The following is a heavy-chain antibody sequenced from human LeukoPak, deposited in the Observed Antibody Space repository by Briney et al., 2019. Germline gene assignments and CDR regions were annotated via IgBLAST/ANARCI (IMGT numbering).Heavy chain of an antibody. CDR3: ARAMGRYYYDSSGYWRPNDY. D-gene: IGHD3-22*01. CDR1: GFTFSSYS. V-gene: IGHV3-21*01. J-gene: IGHJ4*02. CDR2: ISSSSSYI. Sequence: GGSLRPSCAASGFTFSSYSMNWVRQAPGKGLEWVSSISSSSSYIYYADSVKGRFTISRDNAKNSLYLQMNSLRAEDTAVYYCARAMGRYYYDSSGYWRPNDYWGRGTLVTVSS.